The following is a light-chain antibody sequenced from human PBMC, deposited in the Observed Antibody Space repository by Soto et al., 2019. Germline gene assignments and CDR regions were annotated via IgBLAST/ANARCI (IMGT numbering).Light chain of an antibody. V-gene: IGLV1-40*01. CDR2: GNN. Sequence: QSVLTQPPSMSGAPGQRVTISCTGTSANIGAGYDVHWYQQLPGMAPKLLIYGNNKRPSGVPDRFSGSKSGTSASLAITGLQAEDEAHYYCQSYDSTLSGLYVLGTGTKVTVL. J-gene: IGLJ1*01. CDR3: QSYDSTLSGLYV. CDR1: SANIGAGYD.